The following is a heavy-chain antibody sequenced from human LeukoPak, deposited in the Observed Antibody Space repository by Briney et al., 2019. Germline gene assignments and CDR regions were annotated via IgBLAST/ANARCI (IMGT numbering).Heavy chain of an antibody. J-gene: IGHJ4*03. Sequence: ASVRVSCKASGYTFTSYGINWVRQAPGQGLEWMGWISAYNGNTNYAQKLQGRVTMTTDTSTSTAYMELRSLRSDDTAVYYCAMSSYCSGGRGYSGSSGQGTLVTVSS. CDR2: ISAYNGNT. V-gene: IGHV1-18*01. CDR1: GYTFTSYG. CDR3: AMSSYCSGGRGYSGS. D-gene: IGHD2-15*01.